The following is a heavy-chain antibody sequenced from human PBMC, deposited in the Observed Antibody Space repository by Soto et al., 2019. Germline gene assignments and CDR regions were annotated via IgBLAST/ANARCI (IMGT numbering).Heavy chain of an antibody. J-gene: IGHJ4*02. V-gene: IGHV1-18*01. CDR3: ARDSPDYYDSSGYYC. CDR2: ISAYNGNT. Sequence: DSVQVSCKASGYTFTSYGISWVRQAPGQGLEWMGWISAYNGNTNYAQKLQGRVTMTTDTSTSTAYMELRSLRSDDTAVYYCARDSPDYYDSSGYYCWGKGTPGPVSA. D-gene: IGHD3-22*01. CDR1: GYTFTSYG.